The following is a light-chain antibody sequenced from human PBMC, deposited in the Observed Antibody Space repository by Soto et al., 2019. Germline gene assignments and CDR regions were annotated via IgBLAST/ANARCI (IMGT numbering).Light chain of an antibody. V-gene: IGKV1-39*01. Sequence: DIQMTQSPSSLSASVGDRVTITCRASQSISSYLNWYQQKPGKAPKLLIYAASSLQSGVPSRFSGTGSGTDFTRTISILQPEDFATYYCQQSYSTPDTFGQGTRLEIK. CDR3: QQSYSTPDT. CDR1: QSISSY. J-gene: IGKJ5*01. CDR2: AAS.